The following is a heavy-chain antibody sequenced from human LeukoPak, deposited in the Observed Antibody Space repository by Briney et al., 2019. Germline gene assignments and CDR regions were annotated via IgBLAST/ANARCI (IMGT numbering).Heavy chain of an antibody. V-gene: IGHV1-18*01. D-gene: IGHD3-22*01. CDR1: GYTFTSYG. CDR2: ISAYNGNT. CDR3: ARSYYYDSSGYLTGFDY. Sequence: GASVKVSCKASGYTFTSYGISWVRQAPGQGLEWMGWISAYNGNTNYAQKLQGRVTMTTDTSTSTAYMELRSLRSDDTAVYYCARSYYYDSSGYLTGFDYWGQGTLVTVSS. J-gene: IGHJ4*02.